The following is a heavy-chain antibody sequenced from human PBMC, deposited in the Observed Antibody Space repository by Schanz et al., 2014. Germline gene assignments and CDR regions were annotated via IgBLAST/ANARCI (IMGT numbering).Heavy chain of an antibody. CDR1: GFMFEDYD. CDR3: AKDRQNRVNRVGYYYGMDV. D-gene: IGHD3-16*01. V-gene: IGHV3-9*01. CDR2: ISWNGGTK. J-gene: IGHJ6*02. Sequence: EVQLVESGGVVAQPGGSLRLSCAASGFMFEDYDMHWVRQAPGKGLEWVSGISWNGGTKDYADSVKGRFTISRDNAKNSLYLQMNSLRAEDTALYYCAKDRQNRVNRVGYYYGMDVWGQGTTVTVSS.